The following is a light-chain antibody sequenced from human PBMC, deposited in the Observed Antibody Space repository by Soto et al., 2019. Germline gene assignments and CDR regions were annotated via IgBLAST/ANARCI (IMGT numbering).Light chain of an antibody. V-gene: IGKV1-5*01. Sequence: DIQRTQSPSTLSASVGDRVTIPCRASQSISSWLAWYQQKPGKAPKLLIYDASSLESGVPSRFSGSGSGTDFTLTISCLQSEDFATYYCQQYYSYPPITFGQGTLLE. CDR1: QSISSW. CDR3: QQYYSYPPIT. CDR2: DAS. J-gene: IGKJ5*01.